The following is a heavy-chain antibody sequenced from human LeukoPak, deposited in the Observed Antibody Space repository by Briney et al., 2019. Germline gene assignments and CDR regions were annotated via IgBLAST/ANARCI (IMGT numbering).Heavy chain of an antibody. CDR2: IQPGGNT. V-gene: IGHV4-34*01. CDR1: GRSLSGYY. J-gene: IGHJ4*02. Sequence: SETLSLTCAVYGRSLSGYYWSWIRQPPGKGREWVGEIQPGGNTNYNPSLKSRVTISVDTSKNQFSLKLSSLTAADTAVYYCARGHRSFRNYCGSGEYYHYWGQRPLVTVPT. CDR3: ARGHRSFRNYCGSGEYYHY. D-gene: IGHD3-10*01.